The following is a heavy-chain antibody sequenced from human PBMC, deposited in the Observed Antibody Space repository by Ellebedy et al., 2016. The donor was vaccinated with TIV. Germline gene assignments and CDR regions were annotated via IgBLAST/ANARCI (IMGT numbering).Heavy chain of an antibody. CDR1: GYTFVNHY. V-gene: IGHV1-46*01. CDR2: INPSAGTT. CDR3: AREGRAGYRESYFDY. Sequence: ASVKVSCXASGYTFVNHYIYWVRQAPGQGLEVMGFINPSAGTTDYAQKLQGRVTMTWDTSTSTVYMELSSLRFEDTAVYYCAREGRAGYRESYFDYWGQGTLVTVSS. D-gene: IGHD5-24*01. J-gene: IGHJ4*02.